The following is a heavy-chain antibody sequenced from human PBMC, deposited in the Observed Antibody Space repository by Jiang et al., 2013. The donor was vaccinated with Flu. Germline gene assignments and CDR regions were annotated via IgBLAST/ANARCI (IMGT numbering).Heavy chain of an antibody. V-gene: IGHV2-5*02. D-gene: IGHD3-16*01. CDR3: ARIVRVYDYVWGSYGIDP. J-gene: IGHJ5*02. CDR1: GFSLSTSGVG. CDR2: IYWDDDK. Sequence: PTQTLTLTCTFSGFSLSTSGVGVGWIRQPPGKALEWLALIYWDDDKRYSPSLKSRLTITKDTSKSQVVLTMTNMDPVDTATYYCARIVRVYDYVWGSYGIDPWGQGTLVTVSS.